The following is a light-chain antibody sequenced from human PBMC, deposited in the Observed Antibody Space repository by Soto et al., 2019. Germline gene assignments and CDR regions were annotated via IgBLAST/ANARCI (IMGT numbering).Light chain of an antibody. J-gene: IGKJ1*01. Sequence: EIVMTQSPPTLSVSPGERATLSCRASQSVSSNLAWYQQKPGQAPRLLIYGASTRATGIPARFSGSGSGTEFTLTISRLQSEDFAVYYCQQYNNWLWTFGQGTKV. CDR3: QQYNNWLWT. CDR2: GAS. V-gene: IGKV3-15*01. CDR1: QSVSSN.